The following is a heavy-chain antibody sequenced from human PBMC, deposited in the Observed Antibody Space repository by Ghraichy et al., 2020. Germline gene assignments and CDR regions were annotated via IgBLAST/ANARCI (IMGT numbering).Heavy chain of an antibody. Sequence: GGSLRLSCAASGFTFSNAWMSWVRQAPGKGLEWVGRIKSKTDGGTTDYAAPVKGRFTISRDDSKNTLYLQMNSLKTEDTAVYYCTTENDYGEYFDYWGQGTLVTVSS. D-gene: IGHD4-17*01. CDR2: IKSKTDGGTT. CDR1: GFTFSNAW. V-gene: IGHV3-15*01. CDR3: TTENDYGEYFDY. J-gene: IGHJ4*02.